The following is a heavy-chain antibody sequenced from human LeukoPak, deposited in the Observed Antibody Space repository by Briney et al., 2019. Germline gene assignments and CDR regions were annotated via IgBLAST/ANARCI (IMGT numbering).Heavy chain of an antibody. CDR3: AKGGNYGDPDY. V-gene: IGHV3-23*01. D-gene: IGHD4-17*01. Sequence: PGGSLRLSCAASGFPFPSYAMSWVRQAPGKGLEWVSGMSGSGVSTYYADSVKGRFTISRDNSKNTLYLQMNSLRAEDTAVYYCAKGGNYGDPDYWGQGTLVTVSS. CDR1: GFPFPSYA. J-gene: IGHJ4*02. CDR2: MSGSGVST.